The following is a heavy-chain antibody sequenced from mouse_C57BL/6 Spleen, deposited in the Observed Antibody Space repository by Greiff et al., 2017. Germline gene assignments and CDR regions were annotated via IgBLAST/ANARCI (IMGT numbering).Heavy chain of an antibody. CDR3: ARSGENSPSYPFYFGC. J-gene: IGHJ2*01. Sequence: QVQLQQPGAELVRPGSSVKLSCKASGYTFTSYWMDWVKQRPGQGLEWIGNIYPSDSETHYNHKFKDKATLTVDKSSSTAYMQLSSLTSEDSAFYYCARSGENSPSYPFYFGCWGPSATLTVSS. D-gene: IGHD3-2*02. CDR2: IYPSDSET. V-gene: IGHV1-61*01. CDR1: GYTFTSYW.